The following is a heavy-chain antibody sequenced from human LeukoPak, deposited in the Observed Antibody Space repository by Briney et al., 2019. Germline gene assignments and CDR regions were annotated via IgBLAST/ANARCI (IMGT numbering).Heavy chain of an antibody. CDR1: GGSTSSSSYY. CDR2: IYYSGST. J-gene: IGHJ4*02. V-gene: IGHV4-39*01. D-gene: IGHD3-22*01. Sequence: PSETLSLTCTVSGGSTSSSSYYWGWIRQPPGKGLEWIGSIYYSGSTYYNPSLKSRVTISVDTSKNQFSLKLSSVTAADTAVYYCRGYREITMIVVGGYYFDYWGQGTLVTVSS. CDR3: RGYREITMIVVGGYYFDY.